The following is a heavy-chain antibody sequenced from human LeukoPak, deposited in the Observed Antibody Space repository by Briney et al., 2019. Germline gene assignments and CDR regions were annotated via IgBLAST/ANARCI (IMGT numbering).Heavy chain of an antibody. CDR2: IYYSGST. J-gene: IGHJ4*02. Sequence: PSETLSLTCAVSGGSISSYYWSWIRQPPGKGLEWIGYIYYSGSTNYNPSLKSRVTISVDTSKNQFSLKLSSVTAADTAVYYCARHYSSSWRFDYWGQGTLVTVTS. D-gene: IGHD6-13*01. CDR3: ARHYSSSWRFDY. CDR1: GGSISSYY. V-gene: IGHV4-59*08.